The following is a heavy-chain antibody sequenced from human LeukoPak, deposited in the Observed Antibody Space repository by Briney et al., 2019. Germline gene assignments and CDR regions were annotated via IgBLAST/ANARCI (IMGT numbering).Heavy chain of an antibody. J-gene: IGHJ4*02. D-gene: IGHD2-21*02. Sequence: SETLSLTCTVSGVSISSSSYYWGWVRQPPGKGLEWIVSIYYSGSTYYTPSLKSRVTISVDTSKNQFSLKLSSVTAADTAVYYCARRRRYFCGGDCSDDYWGQGTLVTVSS. CDR2: IYYSGST. CDR3: ARRRRYFCGGDCSDDY. V-gene: IGHV4-39*01. CDR1: GVSISSSSYY.